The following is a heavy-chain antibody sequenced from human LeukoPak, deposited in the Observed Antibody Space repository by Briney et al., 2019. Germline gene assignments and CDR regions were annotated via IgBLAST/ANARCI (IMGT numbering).Heavy chain of an antibody. V-gene: IGHV4-38-2*02. Sequence: KASETLSLPCTVSGDSISSGYYWAWIRQPPGRGLEWIGSIYHSGNTQYNPSLERRVTISVDKSNSQFSVRLNSVTAADTAVYFCAKGRHCSSGSCDVFDPWGQGTLVAVSS. J-gene: IGHJ5*02. CDR2: IYHSGNT. D-gene: IGHD2-2*01. CDR1: GDSISSGYY. CDR3: AKGRHCSSGSCDVFDP.